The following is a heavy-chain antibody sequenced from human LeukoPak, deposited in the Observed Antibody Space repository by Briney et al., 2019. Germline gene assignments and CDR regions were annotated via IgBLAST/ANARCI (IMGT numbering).Heavy chain of an antibody. CDR1: GYTFTSYY. J-gene: IGHJ4*02. CDR2: INPSGGST. D-gene: IGHD5-18*01. V-gene: IGHV1-46*01. CDR3: ARESAAMVTDD. Sequence: ASVKVSCKASGYTFTSYYMHWVRQAPGQGLEWMGIINPSGGSTSYAQKLQGRVTMTRDTSTSTVYMELSSLRSEDTAVYYCARESAAMVTDDWGQGTLVTVSS.